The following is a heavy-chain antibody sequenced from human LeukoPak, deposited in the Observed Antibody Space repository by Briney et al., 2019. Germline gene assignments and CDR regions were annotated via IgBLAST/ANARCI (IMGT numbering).Heavy chain of an antibody. CDR1: GFTFSSYG. CDR2: IRYDGSNK. CDR3: AKDFSVYYYDSRVLDY. V-gene: IGHV3-30*02. D-gene: IGHD3-22*01. J-gene: IGHJ4*02. Sequence: GGSLRLSCAASGFTFSSYGMHWVRQAPGKGLEWVAFIRYDGSNKYYADSVKGRSTISRDNSKNTLYLQMNSLRAEDTAVYYCAKDFSVYYYDSRVLDYWGQGTLVTVSS.